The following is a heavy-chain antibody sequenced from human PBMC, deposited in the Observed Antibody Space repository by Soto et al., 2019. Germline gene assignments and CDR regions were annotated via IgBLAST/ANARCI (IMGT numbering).Heavy chain of an antibody. CDR2: IYYSGST. J-gene: IGHJ4*02. V-gene: IGHV4-31*03. D-gene: IGHD1-1*01. Sequence: PSETLSLTCTVSGGSISSGGYYWSWIRQHPGKGLEWIGYIYYSGSTYYNPSLKSRVTISVDTSKNQFSLKLSSVTAADPAVYYCARDFTEGTGGLDYWGQGTLVTVSS. CDR1: GGSISSGGYY. CDR3: ARDFTEGTGGLDY.